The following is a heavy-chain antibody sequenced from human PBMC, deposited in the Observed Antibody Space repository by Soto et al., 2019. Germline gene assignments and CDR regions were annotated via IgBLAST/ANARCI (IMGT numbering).Heavy chain of an antibody. J-gene: IGHJ5*02. CDR1: GGSVSSGGYY. Sequence: SETLSLTCNVSGGSVSSGGYYWSWVRQNPEKGLEWIGSHYSGGSTYYNPALKSRVTISVDTSKNQFSLNLRSVTAADTAVYYCARRNRNNWFDPWGQGTLVTVSS. CDR2: HYSGGST. V-gene: IGHV4-39*01. CDR3: ARRNRNNWFDP. D-gene: IGHD4-4*01.